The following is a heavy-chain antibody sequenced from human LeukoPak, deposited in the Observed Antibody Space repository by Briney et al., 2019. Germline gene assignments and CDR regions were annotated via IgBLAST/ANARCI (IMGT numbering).Heavy chain of an antibody. Sequence: GVSLRLSCTASGFTFSSYWMHWVRQAPGKGLVWVSRIYSDGSSTSYADSVKGRFTISGDNAKNTLYLQMNSLRSEDTAVYYCARTYGSGRYPGHWFDPWGQGTLVTVSS. J-gene: IGHJ5*02. D-gene: IGHD6-19*01. CDR3: ARTYGSGRYPGHWFDP. CDR1: GFTFSSYW. CDR2: IYSDGSST. V-gene: IGHV3-74*01.